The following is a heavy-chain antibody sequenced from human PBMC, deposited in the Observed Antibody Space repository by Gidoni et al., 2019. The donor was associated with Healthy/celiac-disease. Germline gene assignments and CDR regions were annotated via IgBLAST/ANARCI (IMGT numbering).Heavy chain of an antibody. J-gene: IGHJ6*03. V-gene: IGHV1-18*01. CDR1: GSTFTSYG. Sequence: QVQLVQSGAEVKKPGASVKVSCKASGSTFTSYGISWVRQAPGQGLEWMGWISAYDGNTNYAQKLQGRVTMTTDTSTSTAYMELRSLRSDDTAVYYCAREGARWELPPLYSYYYYYYMDVWGKGTTVTVSS. CDR2: ISAYDGNT. D-gene: IGHD1-26*01. CDR3: AREGARWELPPLYSYYYYYYMDV.